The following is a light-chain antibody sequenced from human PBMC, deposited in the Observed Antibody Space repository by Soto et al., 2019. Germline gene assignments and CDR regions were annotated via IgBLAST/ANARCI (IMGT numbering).Light chain of an antibody. CDR1: SSDVGSYNR. CDR2: EVS. CDR3: SSFTGSNTWV. Sequence: QSALTQPPSVSGSPGQSVTISCTGTSSDVGSYNRVSWYQQPPGTVPKLIIYEVSNRPSGIPDRFSGSKSGNTASLTISGLQAEDEADYYCSSFTGSNTWVFGGGTKLTVL. V-gene: IGLV2-18*02. J-gene: IGLJ3*02.